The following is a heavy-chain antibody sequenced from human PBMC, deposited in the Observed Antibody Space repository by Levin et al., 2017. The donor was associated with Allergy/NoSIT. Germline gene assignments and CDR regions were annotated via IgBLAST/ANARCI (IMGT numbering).Heavy chain of an antibody. CDR3: AIFLRKSGHSYGFDY. CDR1: GLTFSDFY. CDR2: ISSSGGTI. V-gene: IGHV3-11*01. J-gene: IGHJ4*02. D-gene: IGHD5-18*01. Sequence: GGSLRLSCAASGLTFSDFYMSWIRQAPGKGLEWVSYISSSGGTIYHADSVKGRFTISRDNAKNSLYLQMNSLRAEDTAVYDCAIFLRKSGHSYGFDYWGQGTLVTVSS.